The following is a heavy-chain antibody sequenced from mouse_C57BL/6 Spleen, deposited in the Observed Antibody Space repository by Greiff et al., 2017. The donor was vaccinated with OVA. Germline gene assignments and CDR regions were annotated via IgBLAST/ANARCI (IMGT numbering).Heavy chain of an antibody. CDR2: ISNGGGST. CDR1: GFTFSDYY. Sequence: EVKLMESGGGLVQPGGSLKLSCAASGFTFSDYYMYWVRQTPEKRLEWVAYISNGGGSTYYPDTVKGRFTISRDNAKNTLYLQMSRLKSEDTAMYYCARHELGRGYFDYWGQGTTLTVSS. V-gene: IGHV5-12*01. J-gene: IGHJ2*01. CDR3: ARHELGRGYFDY. D-gene: IGHD4-1*01.